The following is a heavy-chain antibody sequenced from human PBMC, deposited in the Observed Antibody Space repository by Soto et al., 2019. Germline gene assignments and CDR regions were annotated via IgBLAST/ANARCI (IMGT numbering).Heavy chain of an antibody. Sequence: QVQLVQSGAEVKKPGASVKVSCKTSGYTFAAYYIHWIRQAPGQGLEWMGWINPTSGGTVYAQNFHDRVTMTSDTSISTDYMELRRLNSDDPAVYYCARDPDYGDYWGYFFDSWGQGTPVTVSS. CDR2: INPTSGGT. D-gene: IGHD4-17*01. CDR3: ARDPDYGDYWGYFFDS. V-gene: IGHV1-2*02. J-gene: IGHJ4*02. CDR1: GYTFAAYY.